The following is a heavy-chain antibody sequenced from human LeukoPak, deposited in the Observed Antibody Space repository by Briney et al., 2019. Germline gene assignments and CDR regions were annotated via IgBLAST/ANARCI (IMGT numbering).Heavy chain of an antibody. CDR3: AREKSYCISGVCFVAGLDQ. V-gene: IGHV3-30*03. Sequence: QPGGSLRLSCAASGFSFSRYWMSWVRQAPGKGLEWVALISYDGTNKRYSDSVKGRFTISRDRSNSTLHLQMNSLRSEDTAVYFCAREKSYCISGVCFVAGLDQWGQGTLVTVSS. CDR1: GFSFSRYW. D-gene: IGHD6-19*01. CDR2: ISYDGTNK. J-gene: IGHJ4*02.